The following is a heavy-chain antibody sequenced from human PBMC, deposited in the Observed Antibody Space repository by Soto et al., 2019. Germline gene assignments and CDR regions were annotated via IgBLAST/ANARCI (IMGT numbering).Heavy chain of an antibody. CDR2: IYWDDDR. J-gene: IGHJ4*02. Sequence: QITLKESTPTLVKPTQTLTLTCTFSGFSLSTSGVGVGWIRQPPGKALEWLALIYWDDDRRYSPSLKNRLTITKDTSKNQVVLTMTNIDPVDTATYYCAHGSWTGTNADFDYWGQGTLVTVSS. CDR1: GFSLSTSGVG. CDR3: AHGSWTGTNADFDY. D-gene: IGHD1-1*01. V-gene: IGHV2-5*02.